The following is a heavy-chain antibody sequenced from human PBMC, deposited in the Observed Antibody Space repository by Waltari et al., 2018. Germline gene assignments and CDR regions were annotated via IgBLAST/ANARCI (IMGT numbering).Heavy chain of an antibody. CDR1: GGSISDYH. J-gene: IGHJ4*02. D-gene: IGHD6-6*01. CDR2: IYYYGST. V-gene: IGHV4-59*01. Sequence: QVQLQESGPGLVKPSETLSLTCTVSGGSISDYHWPWIRQPPGKRLEWIGYIYYYGSTNYNPALGRRVTISVDTSKNQFSLKLRSVTAADTAVYFCATLAGTGSSSYLHDYWGKGTLVTVSS. CDR3: ATLAGTGSSSYLHDY.